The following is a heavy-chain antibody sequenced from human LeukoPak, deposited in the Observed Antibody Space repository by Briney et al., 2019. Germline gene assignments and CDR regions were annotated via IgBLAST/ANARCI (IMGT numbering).Heavy chain of an antibody. Sequence: ASVKVSCKVSGYTLTELSMHWVRQAPGKGLEWMGGFDPEDGETIYAQKFQGRVTMTEDTSTDTAYMELSSLRSEDTAVYYCATGGGGYCTNGVCYRNNWFDHWAREPWSPSPQ. CDR3: ATGGGGYCTNGVCYRNNWFDH. CDR1: GYTLTELS. CDR2: FDPEDGET. J-gene: IGHJ5*02. D-gene: IGHD2-8*01. V-gene: IGHV1-24*01.